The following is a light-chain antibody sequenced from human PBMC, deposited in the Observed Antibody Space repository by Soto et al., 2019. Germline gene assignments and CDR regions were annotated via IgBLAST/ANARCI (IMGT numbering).Light chain of an antibody. CDR3: XQANSXPLT. CDR1: QGISSW. V-gene: IGKV1-12*01. Sequence: DIQMTQSXSSVSASVGDRVTITCRASQGISSWLAWYQQKPGKAPKLLIYAASSLQSGVPSRFXXXXXXTXXXXXXXXXQPEDFAXXYCXQANSXPLTFGGGTKVEI. CDR2: AAS. J-gene: IGKJ4*01.